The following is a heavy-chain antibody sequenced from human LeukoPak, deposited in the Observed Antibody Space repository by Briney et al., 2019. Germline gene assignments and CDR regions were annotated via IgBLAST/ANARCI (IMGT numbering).Heavy chain of an antibody. CDR2: IWYDGSNK. CDR1: GFTFSSYG. Sequence: GGSLRLSCAASGFTFSSYGMHWVRQAPGKGLEWVAVIWYDGSNKYYADSVKGRFTISRDNSKNTLYLQMSSLRAEDTAVYYCAKGNGYYYYMDVWGKGTTVTVSS. CDR3: AKGNGYYYYMDV. V-gene: IGHV3-33*06. J-gene: IGHJ6*03.